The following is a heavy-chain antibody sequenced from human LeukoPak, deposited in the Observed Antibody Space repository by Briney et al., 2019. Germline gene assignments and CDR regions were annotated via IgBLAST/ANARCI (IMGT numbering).Heavy chain of an antibody. CDR2: ISSSSSYT. Sequence: KAGGSLRLSCAASGFTFSDYYMSWIRQAPGKGLEWVSYISSSSSYTNYPDSVKGRFTISRDNAKNSLYLQMNSLRAEDTAVYYCAREAVLNYYDSSGYSLDYWGQGTLVTVSS. CDR3: AREAVLNYYDSSGYSLDY. D-gene: IGHD3-22*01. V-gene: IGHV3-11*05. J-gene: IGHJ4*02. CDR1: GFTFSDYY.